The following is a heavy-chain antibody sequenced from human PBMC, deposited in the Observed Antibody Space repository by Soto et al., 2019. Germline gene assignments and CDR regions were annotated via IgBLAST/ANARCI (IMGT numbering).Heavy chain of an antibody. V-gene: IGHV3-30*18. D-gene: IGHD1-26*01. CDR1: GFTFSSYG. CDR3: AKSFRRAQLPGRGNYYYGMDV. CDR2: ISYDGSNK. Sequence: QVQLVESGGGVVQPGRSLRLSCAASGFTFSSYGMHWVRQAPGKGLEWVAVISYDGSNKYYADSVKGRFTISRDNSKNTLYLQMNSLRAEDTAVYYCAKSFRRAQLPGRGNYYYGMDVWGQGTTVTVSS. J-gene: IGHJ6*02.